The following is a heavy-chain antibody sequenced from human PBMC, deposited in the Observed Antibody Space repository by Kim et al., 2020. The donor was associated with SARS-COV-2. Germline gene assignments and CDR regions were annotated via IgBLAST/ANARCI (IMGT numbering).Heavy chain of an antibody. Sequence: SETLSLTCTVSGGSISSYYWSWIRQPPGKGLEWIGYIYYSGSTNYNPSLKSRVTISVDTSKNQFSLKLISVTAADTAVYYCARQLIYCSSTSCYDNYYYYGMDVWGQGTTVTVSS. J-gene: IGHJ6*02. CDR3: ARQLIYCSSTSCYDNYYYYGMDV. CDR2: IYYSGST. V-gene: IGHV4-59*08. D-gene: IGHD2-2*01. CDR1: GGSISSYY.